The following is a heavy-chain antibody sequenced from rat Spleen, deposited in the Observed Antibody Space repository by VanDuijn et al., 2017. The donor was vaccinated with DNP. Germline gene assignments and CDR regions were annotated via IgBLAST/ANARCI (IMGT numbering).Heavy chain of an antibody. Sequence: EVQLQESGSGLVKPSQSLSLTCSVTGYSITSNFWGWNRKFPGNKMEYIGHISYSGSTNYNPSLKSRISITRDTSKNHFFLQLNSVTTEDTATYYCARWTRYFDSWGQGVMVTVSS. CDR1: GYSITSNF. J-gene: IGHJ2*01. V-gene: IGHV3-1*01. D-gene: IGHD1-7*01. CDR2: ISYSGST. CDR3: ARWTRYFDS.